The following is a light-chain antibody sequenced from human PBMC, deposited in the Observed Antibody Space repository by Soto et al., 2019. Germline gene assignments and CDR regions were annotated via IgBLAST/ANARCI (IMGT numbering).Light chain of an antibody. Sequence: EIVMTQSPATLSVSPGERATLSCRASQSVSSNLAWYQQKPGQAPRLLIFGASTRATGLPARFSGSGSGTEFTLTISSLQSEDFAGYYCQQYHTWPWYTFGQGTKLEIK. CDR3: QQYHTWPWYT. J-gene: IGKJ2*01. V-gene: IGKV3-15*01. CDR2: GAS. CDR1: QSVSSN.